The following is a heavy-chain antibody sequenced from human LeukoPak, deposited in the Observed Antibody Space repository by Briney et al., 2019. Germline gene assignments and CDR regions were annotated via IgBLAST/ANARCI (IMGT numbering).Heavy chain of an antibody. CDR1: GFTFSSYG. D-gene: IGHD5-12*01. CDR3: ANRATGSGYYYMDV. Sequence: GGSLRLSCTASGFTFSSYGMSWVRQAPGKGLEWVSAISGSGGSTYYADSVKGRFTISRDNSKNTLYLQMNSLRAEDTAVYYCANRATGSGYYYMDVWGKGTTVTISS. V-gene: IGHV3-23*01. CDR2: ISGSGGST. J-gene: IGHJ6*03.